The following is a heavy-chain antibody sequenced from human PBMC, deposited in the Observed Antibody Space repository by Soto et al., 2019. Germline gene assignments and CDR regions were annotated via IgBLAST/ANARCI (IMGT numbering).Heavy chain of an antibody. J-gene: IGHJ4*02. D-gene: IGHD3-16*02. CDR2: ISGSGGST. Sequence: EVQLLESGGGLVQPGGSLRLSCAASGFTFSSYAMSWVRQAPGKGLEWVSAISGSGGSTYYADSVKGRFTISRDNSKNMLYLXXNXXRAEDTAVYYCARGVPLRLGELSPYDYWGQGTLVTVSS. CDR3: ARGVPLRLGELSPYDY. CDR1: GFTFSSYA. V-gene: IGHV3-23*01.